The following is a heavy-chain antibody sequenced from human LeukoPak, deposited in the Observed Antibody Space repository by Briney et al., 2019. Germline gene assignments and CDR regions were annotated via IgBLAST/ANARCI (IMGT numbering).Heavy chain of an antibody. V-gene: IGHV3-21*01. CDR3: ARGITGTNMDV. D-gene: IGHD1-7*01. J-gene: IGHJ6*03. CDR1: GFTVSNAW. CDR2: ISSSSSYI. Sequence: GGSLRLSCAVYGFTVSNAWMSWVRQAPGKGLEWVSSISSSSSYIYYADSAKGRFTISRDNAKNSLYLQMNSLRAEDTAVYYCARGITGTNMDVWGKGTTVTVSS.